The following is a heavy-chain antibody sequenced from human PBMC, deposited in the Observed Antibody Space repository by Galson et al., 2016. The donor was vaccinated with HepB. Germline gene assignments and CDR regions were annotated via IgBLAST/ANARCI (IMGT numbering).Heavy chain of an antibody. J-gene: IGHJ2*01. CDR2: IYYXGNT. CDR3: ASPDCGTTSCYNFDR. CDR1: XXPTXXXSYX. Sequence: ETLXLTCTVSXXPTXXXSYXXXWXXXPPGXGLEWIGNIYYXGNTEYNPSLKSRVTMSVDTSKNHFSLQLNSVTXADTAVYYCASPDCGTTSCYNFDRWGRGXXVTXSS. D-gene: IGHD2-2*02. V-gene: IGHV4-39*02.